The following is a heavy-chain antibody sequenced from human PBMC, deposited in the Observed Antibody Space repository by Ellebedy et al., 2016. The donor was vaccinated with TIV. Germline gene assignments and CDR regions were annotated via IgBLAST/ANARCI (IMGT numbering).Heavy chain of an antibody. V-gene: IGHV3-23*01. CDR1: GFTFSSYA. CDR3: AKDFYGGNSLDY. D-gene: IGHD4-23*01. CDR2: ISGSGGST. Sequence: AGSLRLSXAASGFTFSSYAMSWVRQAPGKGLEWVSAISGSGGSTYYADSVKGRFTISRDNAKNTLYLQMNSLRAEDTAVYYCAKDFYGGNSLDYWGQGTLVTVSS. J-gene: IGHJ4*02.